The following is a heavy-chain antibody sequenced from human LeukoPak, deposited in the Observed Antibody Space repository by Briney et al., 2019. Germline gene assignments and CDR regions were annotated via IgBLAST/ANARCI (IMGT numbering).Heavy chain of an antibody. CDR3: ARVGDTAMVRPGPPYYYYGMDV. V-gene: IGHV3-9*01. CDR2: INWNSGDI. D-gene: IGHD5-18*01. Sequence: PGRSLRLSCAASGFSFDDYAMHWVRQAPGKGLEWVSGINWNSGDIRYADSVKGRFTISRDNAKNSLYLQMNSLRAEDTAVYYCARVGDTAMVRPGPPYYYYGMDVWGQGTTVTVSS. CDR1: GFSFDDYA. J-gene: IGHJ6*02.